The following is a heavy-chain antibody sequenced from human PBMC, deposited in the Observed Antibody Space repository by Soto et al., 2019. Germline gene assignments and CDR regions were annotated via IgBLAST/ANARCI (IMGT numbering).Heavy chain of an antibody. D-gene: IGHD2-21*02. J-gene: IGHJ4*02. CDR2: IYPGDSNT. CDR3: ARRICCGGDCHYFDD. Sequence: GESLKISCQGSGYSFASHCIAWVRQMPGKGLEWMGFIYPGDSNTRYSPSFQGRVTMSADNSISTAYLQWTSLEASDTAIYYCARRICCGGDCHYFDDWGQGTLVTVSS. V-gene: IGHV5-51*01. CDR1: GYSFASHC.